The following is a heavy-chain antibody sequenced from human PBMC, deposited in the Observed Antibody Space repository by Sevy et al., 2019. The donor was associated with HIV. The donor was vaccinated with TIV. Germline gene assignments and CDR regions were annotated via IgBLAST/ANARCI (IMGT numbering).Heavy chain of an antibody. D-gene: IGHD3-10*01. CDR2: IYHTGAA. Sequence: SETLSLTCTVSGGTISSSSYRWGWIRQPPGKGLEWVGSIYHTGAADDNPSLKRRVTMSVDTSKNQFSLQVGSVTAADTAVYYRARWYGNNFDYWGQGALVTVSS. CDR3: ARWYGNNFDY. J-gene: IGHJ4*02. V-gene: IGHV4-39*01. CDR1: GGTISSSSYR.